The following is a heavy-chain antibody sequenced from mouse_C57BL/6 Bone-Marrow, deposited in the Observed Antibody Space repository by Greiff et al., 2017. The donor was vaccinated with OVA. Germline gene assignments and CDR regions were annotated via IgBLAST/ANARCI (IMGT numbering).Heavy chain of an antibody. CDR3: ASCFYYCSYDY. V-gene: IGHV1-64*01. CDR1: GYTFTSYW. J-gene: IGHJ2*01. Sequence: QVQLQQPGAELVKPGASVKLSCKASGYTFTSYWMHWVTQRPGQGLEWIGLIHPNSGSTNYNEKFKSKATLTVDKSSSTAYLQLSSLTSEVSAIYFCASCFYYCSYDYWGQGTTLTVSS. D-gene: IGHD2-1*01. CDR2: IHPNSGST.